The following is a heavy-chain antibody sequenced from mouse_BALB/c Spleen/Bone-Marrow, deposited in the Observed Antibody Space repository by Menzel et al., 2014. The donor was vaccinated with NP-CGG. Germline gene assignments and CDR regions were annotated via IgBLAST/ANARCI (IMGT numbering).Heavy chain of an antibody. CDR3: SRGNYGNYVDYFDY. D-gene: IGHD2-1*01. CDR1: GFTFNNYG. J-gene: IGHJ2*01. V-gene: IGHV5-6-3*01. Sequence: EVQLVESGGGLVQPGGSLKVSCAASGFTFNNYGMSWVRQTPDKRLELVATINRNGGSSYYPDSVKGRFTISRDNAKNTLYLQMSSLKSEDTAIYYRSRGNYGNYVDYFDYWGQGTTLTVSS. CDR2: INRNGGSS.